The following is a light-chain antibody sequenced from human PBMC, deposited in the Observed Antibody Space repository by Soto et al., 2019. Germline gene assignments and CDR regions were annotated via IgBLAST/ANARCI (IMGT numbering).Light chain of an antibody. Sequence: QSILSQPGSESGSPGQSIAIFSNGTSSDTAGYNYVSWYQQHPGKAPKLMIYEVSNRPSGVSNRFSGSQSGNTASLTISGLQAYDEANDYCSSYTPSNAPLYLCGTGPKVP. CDR1: SSDTAGYNY. V-gene: IGLV2-14*01. CDR2: EVS. CDR3: SSYTPSNAPLYL. J-gene: IGLJ1*01.